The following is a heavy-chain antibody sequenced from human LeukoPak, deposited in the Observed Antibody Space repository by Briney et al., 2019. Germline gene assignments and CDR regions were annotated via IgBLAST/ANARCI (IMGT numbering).Heavy chain of an antibody. J-gene: IGHJ4*02. Sequence: SETLSLTCTVSGGSISGYYWSWIRQPPGKGLEWIGYIYYSGSTNYNPSLKSRVTISADTSKNQFSLKLSSVTAADTAVYYCARDGDCSRTSCHYFDYWGQGTLVTVSS. D-gene: IGHD2-2*01. V-gene: IGHV4-59*01. CDR1: GGSISGYY. CDR2: IYYSGST. CDR3: ARDGDCSRTSCHYFDY.